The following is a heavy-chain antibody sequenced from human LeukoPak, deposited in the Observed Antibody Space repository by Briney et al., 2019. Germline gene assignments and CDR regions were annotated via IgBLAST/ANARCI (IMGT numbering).Heavy chain of an antibody. V-gene: IGHV3-23*01. Sequence: PGGSLRLSCAASGFSFSNVAMSWVRQAPGKGLEWVSTIYDRGDPTYYADSVKGRFIISRDNSKNTLYLQMNSLRAEDSAVYYCAHKTGFDYWGQGTLVSVSS. CDR2: IYDRGDPT. CDR3: AHKTGFDY. J-gene: IGHJ4*02. CDR1: GFSFSNVA.